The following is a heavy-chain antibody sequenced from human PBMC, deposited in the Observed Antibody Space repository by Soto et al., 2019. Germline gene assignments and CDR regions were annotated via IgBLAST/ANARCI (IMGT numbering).Heavy chain of an antibody. Sequence: SETLSLTCAVYGGSLNGYHCNWIRQPPGKGLEWIGEINHSGSTNYNPSLKSRVTISVDTSKNQFSLKLSSVTAADTAVYYCARGLETYSSGTFDYWGQGNLVTVSS. J-gene: IGHJ4*02. CDR1: GGSLNGYH. D-gene: IGHD3-22*01. V-gene: IGHV4-34*01. CDR3: ARGLETYSSGTFDY. CDR2: INHSGST.